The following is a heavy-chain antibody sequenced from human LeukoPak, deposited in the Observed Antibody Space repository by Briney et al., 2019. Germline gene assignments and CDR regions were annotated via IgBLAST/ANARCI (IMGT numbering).Heavy chain of an antibody. V-gene: IGHV3-21*04. CDR3: ARTDETAPAEDFQH. D-gene: IGHD2-21*02. CDR2: ISSGSSYT. CDR1: GFTFSTHG. J-gene: IGHJ1*01. Sequence: GGSLRLSCAASGFTFSTHGMNWVRQAPGTGLEWVSSISSGSSYTYYADSVRGRFTISRDNSKNTLYLQMKSLRAEDTAVYYCARTDETAPAEDFQHWGQGTLVTVSS.